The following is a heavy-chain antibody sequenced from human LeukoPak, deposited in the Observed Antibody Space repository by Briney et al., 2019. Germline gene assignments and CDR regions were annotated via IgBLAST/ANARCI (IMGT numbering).Heavy chain of an antibody. D-gene: IGHD1-26*01. V-gene: IGHV1-18*01. CDR2: ISAYNGNT. CDR3: ARAIVGASDHDAFDI. CDR1: GFTFTSYG. J-gene: IGHJ3*02. Sequence: GASVKVSCKASGFTFTSYGISWVRQATGQGLEWMGWISAYNGNTNYAQKLQGRVTMTTDTSTSTAYMELRSLRSDDTAVYYCARAIVGASDHDAFDIWGQGTMVTVSS.